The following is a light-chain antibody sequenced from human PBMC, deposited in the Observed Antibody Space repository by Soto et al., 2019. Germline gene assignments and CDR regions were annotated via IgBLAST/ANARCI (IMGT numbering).Light chain of an antibody. CDR2: DVI. CDR1: SSDVGGYDH. V-gene: IGLV2-14*01. J-gene: IGLJ3*02. CDR3: SSYTSSIALV. Sequence: QSALTQPASVSGSPGQSITISCTGTSSDVGGYDHVSWYQQYPGKAPKLMIYDVIYRPSGVSNRFSGSKSGNTASLTISGLQAEDEDDYYCSSYTSSIALVFGGGTQLTVL.